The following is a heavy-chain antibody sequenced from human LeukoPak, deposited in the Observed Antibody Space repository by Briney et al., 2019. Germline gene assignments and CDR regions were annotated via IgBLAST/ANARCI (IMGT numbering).Heavy chain of an antibody. Sequence: VGSLRLSCAASGFTVVRSNYMSWVRQAPGKGLEWVGNINQDGSVKHYVDSVRGRFTISRDNARNSVYLQMSALRVEDTAVYYCTRDFVYWGQGSLVTASS. J-gene: IGHJ4*02. CDR3: TRDFVY. D-gene: IGHD3-3*01. CDR1: GFTVVRSNY. CDR2: INQDGSVK. V-gene: IGHV3-7*01.